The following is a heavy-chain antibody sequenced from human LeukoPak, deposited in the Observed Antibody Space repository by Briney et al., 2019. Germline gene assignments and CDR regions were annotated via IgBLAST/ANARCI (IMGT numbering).Heavy chain of an antibody. CDR1: GFTSSSYS. Sequence: PGGSLRLSCAASGFTSSSYSMNWVRQAPGKGLEWVSSISSSSSYIYYADSVKGRFTISRDNAKNSLYLQMNSLRAEDTAVYYCARFYDILAQFDYWGQGTLVTVSS. CDR2: ISSSSSYI. V-gene: IGHV3-21*01. D-gene: IGHD3-9*01. J-gene: IGHJ4*02. CDR3: ARFYDILAQFDY.